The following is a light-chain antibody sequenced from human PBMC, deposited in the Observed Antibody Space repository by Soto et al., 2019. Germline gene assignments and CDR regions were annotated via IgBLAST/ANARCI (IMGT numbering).Light chain of an antibody. CDR3: CSYAGSSTFI. J-gene: IGLJ2*01. Sequence: QSALTQPASVSGSPGQSITISCAGSGSDVGSYKFVSWYQHHPGKAPKFIIYEGSKRPSGVSNRFSGSKSGNTASLTISGLQAEDEAEYYCCSYAGSSTFIFGGGTQLTVL. CDR2: EGS. V-gene: IGLV2-23*03. CDR1: GSDVGSYKF.